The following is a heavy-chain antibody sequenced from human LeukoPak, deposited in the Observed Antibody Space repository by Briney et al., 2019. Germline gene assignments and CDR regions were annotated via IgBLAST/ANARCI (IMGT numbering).Heavy chain of an antibody. D-gene: IGHD4-17*01. V-gene: IGHV4-59*01. CDR3: VRSKSGTYGWFDP. CDR2: VYYSRST. CDR1: GVSITGYY. J-gene: IGHJ5*02. Sequence: PSETLSLTCTVSGVSITGYYWSWIRQPPGKGLAWIGYVYYSRSTDNNPSLKSRVIISVDTSKNQFSLKVSSVTAADTAVYYCVRSKSGTYGWFDPWGQGTLVTVSS.